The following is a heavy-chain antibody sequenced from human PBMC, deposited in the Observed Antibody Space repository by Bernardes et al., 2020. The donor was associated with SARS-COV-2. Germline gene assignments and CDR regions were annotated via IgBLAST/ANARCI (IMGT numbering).Heavy chain of an antibody. V-gene: IGHV3-7*01. CDR2: IKPDGSAK. Sequence: GGSLRLSCAASGFTFSSYWMSWVRQAPGKGLEWVANIKPDGSAKYYGDSVRGRFTIFRDNAKNFVYLQMNSLRVEDTALYYCLSGSGAWGQGTLVTVSS. D-gene: IGHD5-12*01. CDR3: LSGSGA. CDR1: GFTFSSYW. J-gene: IGHJ5*02.